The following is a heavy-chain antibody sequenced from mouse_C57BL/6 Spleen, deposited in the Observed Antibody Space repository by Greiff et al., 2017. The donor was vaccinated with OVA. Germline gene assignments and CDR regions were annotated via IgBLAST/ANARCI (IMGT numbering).Heavy chain of an antibody. CDR3: AREGSSGYVDY. CDR2: ISYDGSN. J-gene: IGHJ2*01. D-gene: IGHD3-2*02. V-gene: IGHV3-6*01. Sequence: ESGPGLVKPSQSLSLTCSVTGYSITSGYYWNWIRQFPGNKLEWMGYISYDGSNNYNPSLKNRISITRDTSKNQFFLKLNSVTTEDTATYYCAREGSSGYVDYWGQGTTLTVSS. CDR1: GYSITSGYY.